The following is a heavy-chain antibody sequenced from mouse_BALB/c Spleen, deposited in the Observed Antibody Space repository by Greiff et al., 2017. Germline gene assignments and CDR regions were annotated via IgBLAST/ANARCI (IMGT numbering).Heavy chain of an antibody. CDR3: ARRGNYGGAMDY. CDR2: ISYSGST. CDR1: GYSITSDYA. D-gene: IGHD1-1*01. J-gene: IGHJ4*01. Sequence: DVTLLESGPCLVKPSQSLSLTCTVTGYSITSDYAWNWIRQFPGNKLEWMGYISYSGSTSYNPSLKSRISITRDTSKNQFFLQLNSVTTEDTATYYCARRGNYGGAMDYWGQGTSVTVSS. V-gene: IGHV3-2*02.